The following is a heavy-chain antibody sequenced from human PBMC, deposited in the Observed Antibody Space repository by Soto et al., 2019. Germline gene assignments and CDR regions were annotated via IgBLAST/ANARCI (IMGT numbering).Heavy chain of an antibody. D-gene: IGHD6-6*01. CDR3: AKRSSSSTFDY. J-gene: IGHJ4*02. CDR1: GFTFSSYA. CDR2: ISGSDDST. V-gene: IGHV3-23*01. Sequence: EVQLLESGGGLVQPGESLRLSCAASGFTFSSYAMSWVRQAPGKGLEWVSVISGSDDSTYYADSVKGRFTISRDNSKNTLYLLMNSLGAEDTAVYYCAKRSSSSTFDYWGQGTLVTVSS.